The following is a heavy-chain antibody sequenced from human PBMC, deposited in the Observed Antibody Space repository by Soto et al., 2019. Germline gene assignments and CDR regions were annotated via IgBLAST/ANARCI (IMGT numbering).Heavy chain of an antibody. CDR1: GGSISGDY. CDR2: IYYSGRT. V-gene: IGHV4-39*01. J-gene: IGHJ4*02. D-gene: IGHD3-10*01. CDR3: ARLPRTTTSGSGTDF. Sequence: QLQLQESGPGLVKPSETLSLTCTVSGGSISGDYWGWIRQPPGKGLEWIATIYYSGRTFYNPSLESRVTIYVDTSRDQFSQKLTSVTAADTAVYYCARLPRTTTSGSGTDFWGQGTLVTVSS.